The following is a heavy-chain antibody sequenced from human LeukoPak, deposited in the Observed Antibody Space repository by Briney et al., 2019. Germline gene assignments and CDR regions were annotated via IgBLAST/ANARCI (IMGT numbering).Heavy chain of an antibody. CDR2: IYYSGST. CDR1: GGSISSSSYY. J-gene: IGHJ3*02. D-gene: IGHD3-3*01. CDR3: ARQYDFWSGYYAFDI. V-gene: IGHV4-39*01. Sequence: PSETLYLTCTASGGSISSSSYYWGWLRQPPGKGLEWIGSIYYSGSTYYNPSLKSRATISVDTSKNQFPLKLSSVTAADTAVYYCARQYDFWSGYYAFDIWGQGTMVTVSS.